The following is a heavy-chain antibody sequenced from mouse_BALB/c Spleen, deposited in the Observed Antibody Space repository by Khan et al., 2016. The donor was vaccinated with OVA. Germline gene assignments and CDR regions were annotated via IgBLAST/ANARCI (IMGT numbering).Heavy chain of an antibody. J-gene: IGHJ4*01. CDR2: INPRSGYT. CDR3: ARRTTGYTMDY. V-gene: IGHV1-4*01. D-gene: IGHD2-14*01. CDR1: GYTFTSNT. Sequence: QVQLQQSGAELARPGASVRMSCKASGYTFTSNTMHWVKQRPGQGLEWIGYINPRSGYTNYNQNFKDKATLTADKSSSTAYMQLSSLTSEVSTVYYCARRTTGYTMDYWGQGTSVTVSS.